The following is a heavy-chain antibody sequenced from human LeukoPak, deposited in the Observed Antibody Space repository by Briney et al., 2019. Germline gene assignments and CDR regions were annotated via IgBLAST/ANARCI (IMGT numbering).Heavy chain of an antibody. CDR2: IYPSGCGP. CDR1: VYTFTSYY. CDR3: ARGNRYNWKPKIDY. Sequence: ASVKVSCKASVYTFTSYYIHWVRQAPAQGREWVGIIYPSGCGPSYPHKSQGTVTRIRDTSTSTVYMELSSLTSEATAVYYCARGNRYNWKPKIDYWGQGNLVTVSS. D-gene: IGHD1-20*01. V-gene: IGHV1-46*03. J-gene: IGHJ4*02.